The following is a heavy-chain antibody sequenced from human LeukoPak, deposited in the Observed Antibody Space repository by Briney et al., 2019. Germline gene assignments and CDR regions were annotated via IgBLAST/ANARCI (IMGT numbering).Heavy chain of an antibody. CDR1: GGSFSGYY. CDR3: ARGHDYGGNYWFDP. J-gene: IGHJ5*02. V-gene: IGHV4-34*01. Sequence: PSETLSLTCAVYGGSFSGYYWSWIRQPPGKGLEWIGEINHSGSTNYNPSLKSRVTISVDTSKNQFSLKLSSVTAADTAVYYCARGHDYGGNYWFDPWGQGTLVTVSS. CDR2: INHSGST. D-gene: IGHD4-23*01.